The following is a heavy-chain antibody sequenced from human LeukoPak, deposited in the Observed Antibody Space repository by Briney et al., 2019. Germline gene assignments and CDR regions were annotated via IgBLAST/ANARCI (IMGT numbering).Heavy chain of an antibody. CDR3: ARDLRAYSYGLRLSVDY. J-gene: IGHJ4*02. Sequence: PGGSLRLSCAASGSTFGNSWMTWVRQAPGKGLEWVAVISYDGSNKYYADSVKGRFTISRDNSKNTLYLQMNSLRAEDTAVYYCARDLRAYSYGLRLSVDYWGQGTLVTVSS. CDR2: ISYDGSNK. CDR1: GSTFGNSW. V-gene: IGHV3-30-3*01. D-gene: IGHD5-18*01.